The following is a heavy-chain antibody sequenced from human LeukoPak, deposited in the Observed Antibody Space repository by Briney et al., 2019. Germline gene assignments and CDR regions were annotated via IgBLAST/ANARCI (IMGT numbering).Heavy chain of an antibody. J-gene: IGHJ4*02. CDR3: ARGRLGNSGYYLDY. D-gene: IGHD3-22*01. Sequence: ASVKVSCKASGYTFTRYDINWVRQATGQGLEWMGWMNPNSGNTGCAQKFQGRVTITRNTSISTAYMELSSLRSEDTAVYYCARGRLGNSGYYLDYWGQGTLVTVSS. CDR1: GYTFTRYD. V-gene: IGHV1-8*03. CDR2: MNPNSGNT.